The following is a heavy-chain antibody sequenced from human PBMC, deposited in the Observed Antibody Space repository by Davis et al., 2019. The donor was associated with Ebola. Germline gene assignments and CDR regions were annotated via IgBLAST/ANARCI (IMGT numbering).Heavy chain of an antibody. CDR1: GGSVSSDSYY. D-gene: IGHD3-22*01. J-gene: IGHJ4*02. Sequence: SETLSLTCTVSGGSVSSDSYYWSWIRQPPGKGLEWIGYIYYSGSTNYNPSLKSRVTISVDTSKNQFSLKLSSVTAADTAVYYCARVPLIYYDSSGYYWDYWGQGTLVTVSS. V-gene: IGHV4-61*01. CDR3: ARVPLIYYDSSGYYWDY. CDR2: IYYSGST.